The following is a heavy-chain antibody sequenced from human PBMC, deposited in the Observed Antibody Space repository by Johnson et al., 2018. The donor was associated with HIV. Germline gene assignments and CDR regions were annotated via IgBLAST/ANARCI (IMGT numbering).Heavy chain of an antibody. CDR1: GFMFDDYA. CDR2: ISWNSGSI. D-gene: IGHD3-3*01. V-gene: IGHV3-9*01. CDR3: VKDIQVGVSDAFDI. J-gene: IGHJ3*02. Sequence: VQLVESVGGLVQPGRSLRLSCAASGFMFDDYAMHWVRQAPGKGLEWVSGISWNSGSIGYADSVKGRFTISRDNAKNSLYLQMNSLRAEDTALYYCVKDIQVGVSDAFDIWGQGTMVTVSS.